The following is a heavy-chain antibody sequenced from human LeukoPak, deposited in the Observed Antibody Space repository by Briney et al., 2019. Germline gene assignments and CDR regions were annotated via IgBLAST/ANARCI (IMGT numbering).Heavy chain of an antibody. J-gene: IGHJ4*02. V-gene: IGHV3-23*01. CDR3: AKPSYYDSSGYYSYYFDY. D-gene: IGHD3-22*01. CDR2: ISGSGGST. CDR1: GFTFSSYA. Sequence: PGGSLRLSCAASGFTFSSYAMSWVRQAPGKGLEWVSAISGSGGSTYYADSVKGRFTISRDNSKNTLYLQMNSLRAEDTAVYYCAKPSYYDSSGYYSYYFDYWGQGTLDTVSS.